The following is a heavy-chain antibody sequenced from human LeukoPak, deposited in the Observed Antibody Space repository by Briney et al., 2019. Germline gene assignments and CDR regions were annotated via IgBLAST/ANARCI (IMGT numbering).Heavy chain of an antibody. D-gene: IGHD3-10*01. CDR2: IYYSGST. CDR1: GGSISSGGYY. Sequence: PSQTLSLTCTVSGGSISSGGYYWSWIRPHPGKGLEWIGYIYYSGSTYYNPSPKSRVTISVDTSKNQFSLKLSSVTAADTAVYYCARVVGTMVRGVGNWFDPWGQGTLVTVSS. J-gene: IGHJ5*02. V-gene: IGHV4-31*03. CDR3: ARVVGTMVRGVGNWFDP.